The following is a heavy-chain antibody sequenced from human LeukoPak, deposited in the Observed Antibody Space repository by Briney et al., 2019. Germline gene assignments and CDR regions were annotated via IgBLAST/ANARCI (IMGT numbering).Heavy chain of an antibody. CDR2: ISGSGGST. J-gene: IGHJ6*03. V-gene: IGHV3-23*01. D-gene: IGHD5-18*01. CDR1: GFTFSSYA. CDR3: AKGSRPGYSYGPREYYYYMDV. Sequence: GGSLRLSCAASGFTFSSYAMSWVRQAPGKGLEWVSAISGSGGSTFYADSVKGRFTISRDNSKNTLYLQMNSLRAEDTAVYYCAKGSRPGYSYGPREYYYYMDVWGKGTTVTVSS.